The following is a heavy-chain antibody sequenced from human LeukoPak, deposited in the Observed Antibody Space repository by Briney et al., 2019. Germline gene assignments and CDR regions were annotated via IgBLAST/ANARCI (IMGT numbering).Heavy chain of an antibody. CDR2: INHSGST. V-gene: IGHV4-34*01. J-gene: IGHJ6*02. D-gene: IGHD6-19*01. CDR3: ARNKIAVAGMGGTPPSSYGMDV. CDR1: GGSFSGYY. Sequence: KPSETLSLTCAVYGGSFSGYYWSWIRQPPGKGLEWIGEINHSGSTNYNPSLKSRVTISVDTSKNQFSLKLSSVTAADTAVHYCARNKIAVAGMGGTPPSSYGMDVWGQGTTVTVSS.